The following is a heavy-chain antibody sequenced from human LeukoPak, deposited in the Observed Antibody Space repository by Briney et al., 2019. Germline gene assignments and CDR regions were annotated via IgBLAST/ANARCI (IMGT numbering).Heavy chain of an antibody. CDR3: ARQSGYYSVDAFDI. Sequence: SETLSLTCTVSGGSVSSSSYYWGWIRQPPGKGLEWIGSIYYSGSTYYNPSLKSRVTISVDTSKNQFSLKLSSVTAADTAVYYCARQSGYYSVDAFDIWGQGTMVTVSS. V-gene: IGHV4-39*01. J-gene: IGHJ3*02. CDR1: GGSVSSSSYY. D-gene: IGHD3-22*01. CDR2: IYYSGST.